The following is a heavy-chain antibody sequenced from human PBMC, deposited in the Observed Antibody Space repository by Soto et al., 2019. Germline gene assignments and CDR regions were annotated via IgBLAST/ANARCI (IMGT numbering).Heavy chain of an antibody. V-gene: IGHV3-15*07. CDR1: GITFSNAW. J-gene: IGHJ4*02. CDR2: IRSKTVGGTT. CDR3: ATGVGY. Sequence: GGSLRLSCAASGITFSNAWMNWVRQAPGKGLEWVGRIRSKTVGGTTEYAAPVKGRFTISRDDSKDTLCLQMDSLQTEDTAVYYCATGVGYWGQGTLVTVSS.